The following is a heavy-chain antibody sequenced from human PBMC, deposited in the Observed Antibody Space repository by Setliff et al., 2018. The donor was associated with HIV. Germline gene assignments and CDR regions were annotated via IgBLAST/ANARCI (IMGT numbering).Heavy chain of an antibody. D-gene: IGHD5-12*01. CDR2: MCHGGNNN. Sequence: SETLSLTCGVSGYSISSDYCWGWIRQPPGKGLEWIGNMCHGGNNNYYNPSLKSRVTISVDTSKNRFSLQLTSVTAANTAGYYCARQNSGYAPGPFDYWGQGSLVTVSS. CDR3: ARQNSGYAPGPFDY. J-gene: IGHJ4*02. CDR1: GYSISSDYC. V-gene: IGHV4-38-2*01.